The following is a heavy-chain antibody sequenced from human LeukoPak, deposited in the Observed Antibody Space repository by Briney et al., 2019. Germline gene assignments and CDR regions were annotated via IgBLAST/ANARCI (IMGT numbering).Heavy chain of an antibody. CDR2: INPNSGVT. J-gene: IGHJ4*02. CDR1: GYTFTGYY. D-gene: IGHD3-10*01. Sequence: ASVKVSCKASGYTFTGYYMHWVRQAPGQGLEWMGWINPNSGVTNYAQKFQGRVTMTRDTSISTAYMELSRLRSDDTAVYYCATAFKYGSGSYYFDYWGQGTLVTVSS. CDR3: ATAFKYGSGSYYFDY. V-gene: IGHV1-2*02.